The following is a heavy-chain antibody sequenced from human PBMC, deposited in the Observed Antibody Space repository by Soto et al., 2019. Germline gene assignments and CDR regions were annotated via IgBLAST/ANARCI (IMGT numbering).Heavy chain of an antibody. J-gene: IGHJ6*01. Sequence: DSGQVSFQASGYPFTSYGFSFVRQAPGQGLEWMGWITAYNGNTNYAQKLQGRVTMTTDTATSTAYMELSSLRSDDTAVYYCARDEPAGWMASRSGMDVWGQGTTVTVSS. D-gene: IGHD2-2*01. CDR3: ARDEPAGWMASRSGMDV. CDR2: ITAYNGNT. V-gene: IGHV1-18*01. CDR1: GYPFTSYG.